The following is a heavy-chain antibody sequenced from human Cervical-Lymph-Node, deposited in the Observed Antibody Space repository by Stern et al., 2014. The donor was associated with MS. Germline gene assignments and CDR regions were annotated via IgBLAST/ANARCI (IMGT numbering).Heavy chain of an antibody. CDR2: GVVFNGDV. CDR1: GITFSHSA. CDR3: ASERYTYYDDQRPPGGFDP. Sequence: QLVESGPEVKKPGTSVKVSCKASGITFSHSAIQWLRQARGQRPEWLGRGVVFNGDVNYAPRFQERVTITRDMSTSTVYMELRSLRSEDTAIYYCASERYTYYDDQRPPGGFDPWGQGTLVTVSS. J-gene: IGHJ5*02. V-gene: IGHV1-58*02. D-gene: IGHD3-3*01.